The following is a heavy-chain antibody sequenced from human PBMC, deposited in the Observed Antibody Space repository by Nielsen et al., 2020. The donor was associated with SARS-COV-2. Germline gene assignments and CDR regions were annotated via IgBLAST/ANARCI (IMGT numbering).Heavy chain of an antibody. D-gene: IGHD6-19*01. CDR2: IYYSGST. CDR3: ARNSGWYLNVNKYYYYGMDV. Sequence: PGKGLEWIGSIYYSGSTYYNPSLKSRVTISVDTSKNQFSLKLSSVTAADTAVYYCARNSGWYLNVNKYYYYGMDVWGQGTTVTVSS. V-gene: IGHV4-39*07. J-gene: IGHJ6*02.